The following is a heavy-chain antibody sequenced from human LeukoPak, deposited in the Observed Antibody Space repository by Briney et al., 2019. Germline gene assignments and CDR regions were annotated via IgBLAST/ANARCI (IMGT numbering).Heavy chain of an antibody. Sequence: ASVKVSFKASGYTFTGDYMHWVRQAPGQGLEWMGRINPNSGGTNYAQKFQGRVTMTRDTSISTAYMELSRLRSDDTAVYYCARAKRMEYNWFDPWGQGTLVTVSS. CDR1: GYTFTGDY. CDR2: INPNSGGT. CDR3: ARAKRMEYNWFDP. J-gene: IGHJ5*02. V-gene: IGHV1-2*06. D-gene: IGHD3-3*01.